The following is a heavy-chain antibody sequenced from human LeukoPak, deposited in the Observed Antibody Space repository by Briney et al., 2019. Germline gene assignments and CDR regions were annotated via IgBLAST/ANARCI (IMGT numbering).Heavy chain of an antibody. V-gene: IGHV4-39*07. CDR2: IYYSGTT. Sequence: PSETLSLTCNVSGGSISSSSHYWGWIRQPPGKGLEWIGSIYYSGTTYYNVSLKSRVTISVDTSKNQLSLKLSSVTAADTAVYYCARDFGVLNWFDPWGQGTLVTVSS. CDR3: ARDFGVLNWFDP. J-gene: IGHJ5*02. CDR1: GGSISSSSHY. D-gene: IGHD3-10*01.